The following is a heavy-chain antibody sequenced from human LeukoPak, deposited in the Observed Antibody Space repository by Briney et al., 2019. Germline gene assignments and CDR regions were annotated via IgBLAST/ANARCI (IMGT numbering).Heavy chain of an antibody. CDR2: IWYDGSNK. J-gene: IGHJ2*01. Sequence: PGGSLRLSCAASGFTFSSYGMHWVRQTPGKGLEWVALIWYDGSNKYYADSVKGRFTISRDNSKNTLYLQMNGLRAEDTAVYYCARTLVYLKSAGYFDLWGRGTLVTVSS. CDR1: GFTFSSYG. CDR3: ARTLVYLKSAGYFDL. D-gene: IGHD5/OR15-5a*01. V-gene: IGHV3-33*01.